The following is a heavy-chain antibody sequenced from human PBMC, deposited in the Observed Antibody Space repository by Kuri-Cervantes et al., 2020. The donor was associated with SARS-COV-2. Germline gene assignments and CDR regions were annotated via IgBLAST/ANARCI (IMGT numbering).Heavy chain of an antibody. CDR3: ASQGSYYDY. V-gene: IGHV4-39*01. CDR2: MYYSGST. Sequence: GSLRLSCTVSGGSISSSSYYWGWIRQPPGKGLEWIGSMYYSGSTYYNSSLKGRLTISVDTSKNQFSLKLSSVTAADTAVYYCASQGSYYDYWGQGTLVTVAS. D-gene: IGHD3-10*01. CDR1: GGSISSSSYY. J-gene: IGHJ4*02.